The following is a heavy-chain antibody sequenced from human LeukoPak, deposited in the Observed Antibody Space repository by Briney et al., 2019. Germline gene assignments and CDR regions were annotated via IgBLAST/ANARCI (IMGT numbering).Heavy chain of an antibody. V-gene: IGHV4-59*01. Sequence: NSSETLSLTCTVSRGSISSNYWGWIRQPPGKGLEWFGYMHYSGSTNYSPSLKSRITISVDMSKNQFSLKLSAVTAADTAVYYCARDNGMATIEGAFDIWGQGTMVTVSS. CDR2: MHYSGST. D-gene: IGHD5-24*01. CDR1: RGSISSNY. CDR3: ARDNGMATIEGAFDI. J-gene: IGHJ3*02.